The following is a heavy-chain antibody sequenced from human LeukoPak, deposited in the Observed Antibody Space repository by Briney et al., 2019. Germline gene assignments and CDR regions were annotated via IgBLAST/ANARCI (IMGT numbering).Heavy chain of an antibody. J-gene: IGHJ6*03. CDR2: ISAYNGNT. V-gene: IGHV1-18*01. CDR1: GYTFTSYG. D-gene: IGHD6-13*01. CDR3: ASGSPAAATIYYYYYMDV. Sequence: GASVKVSCKASGYTFTSYGISWVRQAPGQGLEWMGWISAYNGNTNYAQKLQGRVTMTTDTSTSTAYMELRSLRSDDTAVYYCASGSPAAATIYYYYYMDVWGKGTTVTVSS.